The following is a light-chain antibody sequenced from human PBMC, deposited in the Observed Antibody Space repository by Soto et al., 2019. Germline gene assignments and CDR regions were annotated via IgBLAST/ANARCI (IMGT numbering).Light chain of an antibody. J-gene: IGKJ3*01. CDR3: QQYGSSRGIT. CDR1: QSVSSSY. Sequence: EIVLTQSPGTLSLSPGERATLSCRASQSVSSSYLAWYQQKPGQAPRLLIYGASSSATGIPDRFSGSGSGTDFTLTISRLEPEDFAVYYCQQYGSSRGITFGPGTKVDIK. V-gene: IGKV3-20*01. CDR2: GAS.